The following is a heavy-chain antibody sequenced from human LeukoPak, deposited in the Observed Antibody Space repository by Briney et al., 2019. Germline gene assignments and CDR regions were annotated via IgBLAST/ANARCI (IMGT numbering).Heavy chain of an antibody. V-gene: IGHV3-7*01. J-gene: IGHJ4*02. CDR1: GFTLSDYW. CDR2: IKHDGSEK. Sequence: GGSLRLSCAASGFTLSDYWMTWVRQAPGKGLEWVANIKHDGSEKYYVDSVKGRFTISRDNAKNSLYLQMNSLRAEDTAVYYCANAWYLGDYWGQGTLVTVSS. CDR3: ANAWYLGDY. D-gene: IGHD6-13*01.